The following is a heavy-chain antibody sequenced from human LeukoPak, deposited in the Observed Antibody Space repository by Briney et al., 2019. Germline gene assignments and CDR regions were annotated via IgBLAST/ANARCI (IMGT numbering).Heavy chain of an antibody. CDR1: GDSITSRNYL. CDR2: IYYSGKT. V-gene: IGHV4-39*01. Sequence: PSETLSLTCTVSGDSITSRNYLWGWIRQPPGKGLEYIASIYYSGKTYYNPSLRSRVTMSIDSSENQFSLKLSAVTAADTAVYYCASFDCGGGSCYADYWGQGTLVTVSS. CDR3: ASFDCGGGSCYADY. D-gene: IGHD2-15*01. J-gene: IGHJ4*02.